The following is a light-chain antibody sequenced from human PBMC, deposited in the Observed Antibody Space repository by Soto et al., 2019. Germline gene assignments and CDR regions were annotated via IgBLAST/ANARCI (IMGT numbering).Light chain of an antibody. J-gene: IGLJ1*01. Sequence: QSVLTQPASVSGSPGQSITISCSGTSSDIGTYDHVAWFQQFPGKTPKLVIYSVSDRPSGVSYRFSGSKSGNTASLTISGIQADDEADYYCISYTVSRSYVFGTGTKVTVL. CDR2: SVS. V-gene: IGLV2-14*01. CDR3: ISYTVSRSYV. CDR1: SSDIGTYDH.